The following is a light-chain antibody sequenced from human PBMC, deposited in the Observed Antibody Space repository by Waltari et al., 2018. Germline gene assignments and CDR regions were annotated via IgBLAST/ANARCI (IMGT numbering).Light chain of an antibody. V-gene: IGLV2-23*03. CDR1: GSEIAIYNL. Sequence: QSALTQPASVSGSLGQSITISCTGSGSEIAIYNLVSWYQQYPGKAPKLIIYEGDERPSGVSDRFSGSKSGNTASLTIPGLQADDEAEYHCCSYAGGTTFLFGGGTKVTVL. CDR2: EGD. CDR3: CSYAGGTTFL. J-gene: IGLJ2*01.